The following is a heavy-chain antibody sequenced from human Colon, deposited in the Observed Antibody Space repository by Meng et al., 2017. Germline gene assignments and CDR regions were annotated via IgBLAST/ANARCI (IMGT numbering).Heavy chain of an antibody. J-gene: IGHJ5*02. CDR2: IYYSGST. CDR3: ARDSGYDKNWIDP. Sequence: VQRQESCPGLVRPSETLSLTCTVSGGSVISNSYYWSWIRQPPGKGLEWIGFIYYSGSTNYNPSLKSRATISVDTSKNQFSLKVSSVTAADTAVYYCARDSGYDKNWIDPWGQGTLVTVSS. V-gene: IGHV4-61*01. D-gene: IGHD5-12*01. CDR1: GGSVISNSYY.